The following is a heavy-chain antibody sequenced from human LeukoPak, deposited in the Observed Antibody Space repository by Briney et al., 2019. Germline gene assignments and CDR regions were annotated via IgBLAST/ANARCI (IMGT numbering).Heavy chain of an antibody. J-gene: IGHJ4*02. Sequence: GASVKVSCKASGGTFSSYAINWVRQATGQGLEWMGWMNPNSGNTGYAQKFQGRVTMTRNTSISTAYMELSSLRSEDTAVYYCARNTAMYDSASDYWGQGTLVTVSS. D-gene: IGHD5-18*01. CDR3: ARNTAMYDSASDY. V-gene: IGHV1-8*02. CDR2: MNPNSGNT. CDR1: GGTFSSYA.